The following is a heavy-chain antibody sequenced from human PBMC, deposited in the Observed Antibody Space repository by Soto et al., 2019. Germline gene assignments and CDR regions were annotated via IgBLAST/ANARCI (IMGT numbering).Heavy chain of an antibody. V-gene: IGHV5-51*01. Sequence: GESLKISCKTSGYSFTSYWIGWVRQMPGKGMEWMGNIYPYDSDTRYSPSFQGQVTISADTSITTTYLQWSGLRASDTAMYFCARHLVGSTRGNFDYWGQGTLVTVSS. J-gene: IGHJ4*01. CDR1: GYSFTSYW. CDR3: ARHLVGSTRGNFDY. D-gene: IGHD2-2*01. CDR2: IYPYDSDT.